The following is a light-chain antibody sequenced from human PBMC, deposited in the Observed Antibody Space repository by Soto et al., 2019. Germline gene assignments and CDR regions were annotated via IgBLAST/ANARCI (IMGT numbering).Light chain of an antibody. CDR1: QSVNPYY. CDR2: SAS. J-gene: IGKJ1*01. V-gene: IGKV3-20*01. CDR3: QYYGSSPWT. Sequence: EIVLTQSPGTLSLSPGERATLSCMASQSVNPYYLAWYQQKPGQAHRLLIYSASSRATGIPDRFSGSGSGTYFTLTISSLEPEDFVVYYCQYYGSSPWTFGQGTKVEIK.